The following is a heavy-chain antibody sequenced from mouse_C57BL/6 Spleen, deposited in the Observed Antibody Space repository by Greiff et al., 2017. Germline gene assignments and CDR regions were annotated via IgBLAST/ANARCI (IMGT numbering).Heavy chain of an antibody. CDR3: ARGDAMDY. Sequence: VQLQQPGAELVKPGASVKLSCKASGYTFTSYWMHWVKQRPGRGLEWIGRIDPDSGGTKYNEKLKSKATLTVDKPSITAYMQLSSLTTEDSAVYFCARGDAMDYWGQGTSVTASS. V-gene: IGHV1-72*01. J-gene: IGHJ4*01. CDR1: GYTFTSYW. CDR2: IDPDSGGT.